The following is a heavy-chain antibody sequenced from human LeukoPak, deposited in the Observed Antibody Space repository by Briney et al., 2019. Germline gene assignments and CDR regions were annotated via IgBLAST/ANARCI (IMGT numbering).Heavy chain of an antibody. CDR3: ARDCSSGCPGLGY. Sequence: ASVKVSCKASGYTFTSYDINWVRQATGQGLEXXXXMNPNSGNTGYAQKFQGRVTMTRNTSISTAYMELSSLRSEDTAVYYCARDCSSGCPGLGYWGQGTLVTVSS. J-gene: IGHJ4*02. CDR2: MNPNSGNT. D-gene: IGHD6-19*01. V-gene: IGHV1-8*01. CDR1: GYTFTSYD.